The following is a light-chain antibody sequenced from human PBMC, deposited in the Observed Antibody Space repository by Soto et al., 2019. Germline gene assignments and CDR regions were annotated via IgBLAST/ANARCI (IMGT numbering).Light chain of an antibody. CDR2: DAS. CDR1: HGISYR. J-gene: IGKJ4*01. V-gene: IGKV1D-12*01. Sequence: DIQMTQSPSSVSASVGDRVTITCRASHGISYRLAWYQQKPGKASKVLIYDASSFQGGVPSRFSGSGSGTDFTLTISSLQPEDSATYYFQQAHSFPLTLGGGTKVEIK. CDR3: QQAHSFPLT.